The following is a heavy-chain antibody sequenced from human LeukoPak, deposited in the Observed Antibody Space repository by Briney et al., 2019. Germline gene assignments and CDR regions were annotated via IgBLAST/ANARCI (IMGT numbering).Heavy chain of an antibody. CDR2: INPNSGGT. Sequence: ASVKVSCKASGYTFTGYYMHWVRQAPGQGLEWMGWINPNSGGTNYAQKFQGRVTMTRDTSISTVYMELSSLRSEDTAVYYCARGETGVMADGDYAIDYWGQGTLVTVSS. J-gene: IGHJ4*02. CDR3: ARGETGVMADGDYAIDY. D-gene: IGHD4-17*01. CDR1: GYTFTGYY. V-gene: IGHV1-2*02.